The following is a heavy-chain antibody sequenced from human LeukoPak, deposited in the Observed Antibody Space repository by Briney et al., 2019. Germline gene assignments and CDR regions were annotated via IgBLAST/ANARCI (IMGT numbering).Heavy chain of an antibody. V-gene: IGHV4-30-4*08. J-gene: IGHJ4*02. CDR3: ARGRPNYGDYGGLFDY. D-gene: IGHD4-17*01. Sequence: SETLSLTCTVSGGSISSGDYYWSWLRQPPGNGLEWIGLIYYSGCTYYNPPLKSRVPISVDTPKNQFSLKLRSVTAADTAVYLCARGRPNYGDYGGLFDYWGQGTLVTVSS. CDR1: GGSISSGDYY. CDR2: IYYSGCT.